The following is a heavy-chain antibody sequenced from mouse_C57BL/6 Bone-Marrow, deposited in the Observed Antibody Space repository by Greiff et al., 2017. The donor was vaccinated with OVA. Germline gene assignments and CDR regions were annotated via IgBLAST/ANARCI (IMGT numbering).Heavy chain of an antibody. CDR2: IDPSDSYT. Sequence: QGKMQEAGAERGKKGASVKLSCKASGYTFTSYWLQWVKQRPGQGLEWIGEIDPSDSYTNYNQKFKGTATLTVYTSSSTAYMQLSSLTSEDSAVYYCARDYWYIDDWGTGTTVTVSS. CDR3: ARDYWYIDD. CDR1: GYTFTSYW. V-gene: IGHV1-50*01. J-gene: IGHJ1*03.